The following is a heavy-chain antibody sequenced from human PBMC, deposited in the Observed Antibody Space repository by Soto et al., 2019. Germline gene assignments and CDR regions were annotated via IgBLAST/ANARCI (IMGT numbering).Heavy chain of an antibody. D-gene: IGHD3-16*01. CDR3: AKWLRSGLYYCDF. CDR2: IGGGGGAT. J-gene: IGHJ4*02. Sequence: PGGSLILSGAASGFTFIIIAVSWVRQSPGKGLQWVSTIGGGGGATSYADFVSGRFTISRDNSKNTLYLQMNTLRAEDTAVYYCAKWLRSGLYYCDFWGQGTMVTVSS. V-gene: IGHV3-23*01. CDR1: GFTFIIIA.